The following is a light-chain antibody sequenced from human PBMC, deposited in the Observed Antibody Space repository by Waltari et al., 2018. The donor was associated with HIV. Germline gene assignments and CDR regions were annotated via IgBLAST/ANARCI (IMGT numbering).Light chain of an antibody. J-gene: IGLJ3*02. V-gene: IGLV3-25*03. CDR3: QSADSSGTWV. Sequence: PGQTARITCSGDALPKQYAYWYLQKPGQAPMLLIYKDTERPSGIPERFSGSSSGTTVMLTISGVQAEDEADYYCQSADSSGTWVFGGGTKLTVL. CDR1: ALPKQY. CDR2: KDT.